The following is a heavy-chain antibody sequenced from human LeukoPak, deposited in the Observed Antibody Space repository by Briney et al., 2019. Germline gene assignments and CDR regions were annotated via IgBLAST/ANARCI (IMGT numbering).Heavy chain of an antibody. V-gene: IGHV4-4*09. CDR3: ARLIGYCSSTSCRFDAFDI. D-gene: IGHD2-2*01. Sequence: SETLSLTCTVSGGSISSDYWSWIRQPPGKGLEWIGYIYTSWITNYNPSLKSRVTISVDTSKNQFSLKLSSVTSPQTPWYYCARLIGYCSSTSCRFDAFDIWGQGTMVTVSS. CDR2: IYTSWIT. J-gene: IGHJ3*02. CDR1: GGSISSDY.